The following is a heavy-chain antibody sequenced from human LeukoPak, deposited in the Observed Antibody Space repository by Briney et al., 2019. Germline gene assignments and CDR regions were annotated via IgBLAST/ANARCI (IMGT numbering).Heavy chain of an antibody. V-gene: IGHV3-74*01. CDR2: INSDGSTT. D-gene: IGHD6-13*01. CDR1: GFSLSSYW. CDR3: ARRQYRSSWYYFDY. Sequence: GGSLRLSCAASGFSLSSYWMHWVRQAPGKGLVWVSRINSDGSTTNYADSVKGRFTISRDNAKNTLYLQMNSLRAEDTAVYYCARRQYRSSWYYFDYRGQGTLVTVSS. J-gene: IGHJ4*02.